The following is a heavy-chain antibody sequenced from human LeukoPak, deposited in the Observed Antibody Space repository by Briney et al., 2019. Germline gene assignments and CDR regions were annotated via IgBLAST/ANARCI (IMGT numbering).Heavy chain of an antibody. CDR3: AKDHSGAYYDFWSGKFDY. Sequence: PGGSLRLSCAASGFTFSSYAMSWVRQAPGKGLEWVSAISGSGGSTYYADSVEGRFTISRDNSKNTLYLQMNSLRAEDTAVYYCAKDHSGAYYDFWSGKFDYWGQGTLVTVSS. CDR2: ISGSGGST. V-gene: IGHV3-23*01. D-gene: IGHD3-3*01. J-gene: IGHJ4*02. CDR1: GFTFSSYA.